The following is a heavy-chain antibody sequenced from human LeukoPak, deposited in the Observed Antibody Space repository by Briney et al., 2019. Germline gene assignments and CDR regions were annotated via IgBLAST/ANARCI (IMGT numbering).Heavy chain of an antibody. CDR1: GYTFTSNY. V-gene: IGHV1-46*01. D-gene: IGHD4-23*01. Sequence: GASVKVSCKASGYTFTSNYIHWVRQAPGQGLEWMGIINPSGGSTSYAQKFQGRVTMTRDTSTSTVYMELSSLRSEDTAVYYCARDITVELPGGYFDYWGQGTLVTVSS. J-gene: IGHJ4*02. CDR2: INPSGGST. CDR3: ARDITVELPGGYFDY.